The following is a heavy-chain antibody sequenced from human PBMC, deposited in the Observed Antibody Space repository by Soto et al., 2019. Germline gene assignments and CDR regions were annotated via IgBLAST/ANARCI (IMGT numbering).Heavy chain of an antibody. Sequence: QVQLQESGPGLVKPSETLSLTCAVSGGSIRDHYWSWIRQPPGKGLEWIGYIFYSGSTNYNPSLKSRVSMSADMSKNQFSLKLSFVTAADTAVYYCARYWYASSWGYYFGMDVWGQGTTVTVSS. CDR3: ARYWYASSWGYYFGMDV. V-gene: IGHV4-59*11. J-gene: IGHJ6*02. CDR2: IFYSGST. CDR1: GGSIRDHY. D-gene: IGHD6-13*01.